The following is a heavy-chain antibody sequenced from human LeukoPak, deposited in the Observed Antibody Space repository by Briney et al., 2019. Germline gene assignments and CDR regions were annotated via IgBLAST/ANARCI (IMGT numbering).Heavy chain of an antibody. CDR1: GGSISSYY. J-gene: IGHJ4*02. CDR3: ARLYYDSSGYFFDY. D-gene: IGHD3-22*01. Sequence: PSQTLSLTCTVSGGSISSYYWSWTRQPPGKGLEWIGYIYYSGSTNYNPSLKSRVTISVDTSKIQFSLKLSSVTAADTAVYYCARLYYDSSGYFFDYWGQGTLVTVSS. CDR2: IYYSGST. V-gene: IGHV4-59*08.